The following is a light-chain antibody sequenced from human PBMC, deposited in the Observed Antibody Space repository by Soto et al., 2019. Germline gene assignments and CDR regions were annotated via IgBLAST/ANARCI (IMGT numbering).Light chain of an antibody. J-gene: IGKJ1*01. CDR1: QSVTTY. CDR2: KAS. V-gene: IGKV1-5*03. CDR3: QQYNSYET. Sequence: DFQRMHYPSSLSASLGYMFTISCRASQSVTTYLNWYQQKPGKAPKLLIYKASSLESGVPSRFSGSGSGTEFTLTSSSLPPDDCATYYCQQYNSYETFGQGTKVDIK.